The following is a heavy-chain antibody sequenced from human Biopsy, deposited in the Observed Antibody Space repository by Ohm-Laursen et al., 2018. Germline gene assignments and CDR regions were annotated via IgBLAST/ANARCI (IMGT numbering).Heavy chain of an antibody. CDR1: GGSISSGGSY. V-gene: IGHV4-31*01. Sequence: TLSLTCTVSGGSISSGGSYWSWIRQPPGKGLEGIGYIFYSANTYYHPSLKNLITISGDTSKNQFSLKLNSVTAADTAVYYCARGDYFDSNGYFWFDPWGQGTLVTVSS. CDR3: ARGDYFDSNGYFWFDP. J-gene: IGHJ5*02. CDR2: IFYSANT. D-gene: IGHD3-22*01.